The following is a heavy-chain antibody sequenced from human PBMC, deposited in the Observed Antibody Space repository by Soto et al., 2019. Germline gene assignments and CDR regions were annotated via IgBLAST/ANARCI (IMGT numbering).Heavy chain of an antibody. D-gene: IGHD3-16*01. Sequence: EVQLVESGGGLVQPGGSLRLSCAASGFTFSRYDMHWVRQAPGKGLEWVSAISSAGDTFYAGSVKGRFTISRENAKNSLYLQMNSLRAGDTAVYYCARGGETGFDYWGQGTLVTVSS. CDR1: GFTFSRYD. CDR3: ARGGETGFDY. CDR2: ISSAGDT. J-gene: IGHJ4*02. V-gene: IGHV3-13*01.